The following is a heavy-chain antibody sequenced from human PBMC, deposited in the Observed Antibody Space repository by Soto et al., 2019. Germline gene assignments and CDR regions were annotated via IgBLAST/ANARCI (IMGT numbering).Heavy chain of an antibody. Sequence: SDTLSLTCTVSGGSLSSSSYYWGWIRQPPGKGLEWIGSIYYSGSTYYNPSLKSRVTISVDTSKNQFSLKLSSVTAADTAVYYCASSGWYTYYFDYWSQGTLVTVSS. CDR3: ASSGWYTYYFDY. V-gene: IGHV4-39*01. J-gene: IGHJ4*02. CDR2: IYYSGST. CDR1: GGSLSSSSYY. D-gene: IGHD6-19*01.